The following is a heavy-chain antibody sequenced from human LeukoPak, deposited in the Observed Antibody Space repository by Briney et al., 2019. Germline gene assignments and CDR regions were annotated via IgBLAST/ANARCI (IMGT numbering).Heavy chain of an antibody. CDR3: ARGGSPPEALGDTFDI. CDR1: GFTVSSNY. J-gene: IGHJ3*02. CDR2: ISGDGRIT. Sequence: GGSLRLSCAASGFTVSSNYMSWVRQAPGKGLVWVSRISGDGRITRNADSVKGRFFISRDNAKNTLYLQMNSLRAEDTAVYYCARGGSPPEALGDTFDIWGQGTMVTVSS. V-gene: IGHV3-74*01. D-gene: IGHD1-26*01.